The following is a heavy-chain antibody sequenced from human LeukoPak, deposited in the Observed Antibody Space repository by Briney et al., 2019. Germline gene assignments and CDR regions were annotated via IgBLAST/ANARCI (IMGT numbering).Heavy chain of an antibody. CDR3: ARGGRHTGSFSY. V-gene: IGHV4-34*01. J-gene: IGHJ4*02. D-gene: IGHD3-10*01. CDR2: INHSGRT. Sequence: PSETLSLTCAVYGGSLSGYYWNWIRQSPGKGLEWIGEINHSGRTNYNPSLKSRVTISVDTSKNQFSLKLSSVTAADTAVYYCARGGRHTGSFSYWGQGTLVTVSS. CDR1: GGSLSGYY.